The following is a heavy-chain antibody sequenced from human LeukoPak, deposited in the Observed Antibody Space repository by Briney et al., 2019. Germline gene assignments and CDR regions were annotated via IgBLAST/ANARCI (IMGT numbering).Heavy chain of an antibody. D-gene: IGHD4-11*01. CDR1: GFTFSSYA. J-gene: IGHJ4*02. CDR2: ISRSSNYI. V-gene: IGHV3-21*01. CDR3: ARELTYSDY. Sequence: GESLKISCAASGFTFSSYAMNWVRQAPGKGLEWVSSISRSSNYIYYADSVKGRFTISRDNAKNSLYLQMNSLRAEDTAVYYCARELTYSDYWGQGTLVTVSS.